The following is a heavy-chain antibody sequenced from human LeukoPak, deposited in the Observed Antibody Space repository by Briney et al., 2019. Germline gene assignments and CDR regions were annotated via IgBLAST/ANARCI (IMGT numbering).Heavy chain of an antibody. CDR1: GFTFSTYS. J-gene: IGHJ4*02. D-gene: IGHD3-10*01. Sequence: GGSLRLSCAVSGFTFSTYSMSWVRQCPGKGLEWVSYISSSSRTIYYADSVEGRFTISRDNAKNSVSLQMNSLRAEDTAVYYCARRSSPDYYNSGTNYLFDYWGQGTLVTVSS. CDR2: ISSSSRTI. V-gene: IGHV3-48*01. CDR3: ARRSSPDYYNSGTNYLFDY.